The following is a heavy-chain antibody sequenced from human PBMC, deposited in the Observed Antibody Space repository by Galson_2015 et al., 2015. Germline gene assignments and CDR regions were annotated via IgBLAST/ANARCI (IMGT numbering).Heavy chain of an antibody. CDR3: AIHPVKWWYFDL. CDR1: GFTFSSYP. CDR2: IKDSGSST. V-gene: IGHV3-23*01. J-gene: IGHJ2*01. Sequence: SLRLSCAASGFTFSSYPMSWVRQAPGKRLEWVSTIKDSGSSTYYADSVKGRFTISRDNSKNTLYLQMNSLRAEHTAVYSCAIHPVKWWYFDLWCRGTLVTVSS. D-gene: IGHD1-26*01.